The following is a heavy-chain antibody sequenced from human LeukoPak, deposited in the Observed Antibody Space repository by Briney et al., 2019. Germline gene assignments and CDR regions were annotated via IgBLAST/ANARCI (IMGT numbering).Heavy chain of an antibody. V-gene: IGHV1-2*02. J-gene: IGHJ4*02. CDR2: INPNSGGT. CDR1: GYTFTGYY. Sequence: ASVKVSCKASGYTFTGYYMHWVRQAPGQGLEWMGWINPNSGGTNYAQKFQGRVTMTRDTSISTAYMELSRLRSDDTAVYYCARDFAGTTVAFDYWGQRTLVTVSS. D-gene: IGHD1-1*01. CDR3: ARDFAGTTVAFDY.